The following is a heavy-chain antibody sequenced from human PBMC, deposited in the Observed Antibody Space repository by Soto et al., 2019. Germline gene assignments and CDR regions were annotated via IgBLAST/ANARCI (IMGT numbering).Heavy chain of an antibody. CDR2: ISGSGGST. Sequence: GGSLRLSCAASGFTFSSYAMSWVRQAPGKGLEWVSAISGSGGSTYYADSVKGRFTISRDNSKNTLYLQMNSLRAEDTAVYYCAIQNPAEDYIWGSYGTFDYWGQGTLVTVSS. D-gene: IGHD3-16*01. J-gene: IGHJ4*02. V-gene: IGHV3-23*01. CDR1: GFTFSSYA. CDR3: AIQNPAEDYIWGSYGTFDY.